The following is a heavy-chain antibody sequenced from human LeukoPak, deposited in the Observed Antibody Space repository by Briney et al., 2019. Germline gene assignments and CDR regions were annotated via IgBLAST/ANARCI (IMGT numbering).Heavy chain of an antibody. V-gene: IGHV4-59*01. D-gene: IGHD5-18*01. CDR2: IYYSGST. CDR3: ARSGGYSYGFSTDYYMDV. J-gene: IGHJ6*03. CDR1: GGSISSYY. Sequence: PSETLSLTCTVSGGSISSYYWSWIRQPPGKGLEWVGYIYYSGSTNYNPSLKSRVTISVDTSKNQFSLKLSSVTAADTAVYYCARSGGYSYGFSTDYYMDVWGKWTTVTVSS.